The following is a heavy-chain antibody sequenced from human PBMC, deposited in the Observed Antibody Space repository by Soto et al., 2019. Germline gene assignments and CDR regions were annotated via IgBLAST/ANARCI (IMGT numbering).Heavy chain of an antibody. J-gene: IGHJ5*02. Sequence: GGSLRLSCAATGFNLRANGMSWFRQAPGKGLEWVSSFASGADDTWYADSLEGRFTISRDKSKNTMYLQMNSLRAEDTALYYCAGHGGYPSLGQGTLVTVSS. V-gene: IGHV3-23*01. CDR2: FASGADDT. CDR1: GFNLRANG. CDR3: AGHGGYPS. D-gene: IGHD4-17*01.